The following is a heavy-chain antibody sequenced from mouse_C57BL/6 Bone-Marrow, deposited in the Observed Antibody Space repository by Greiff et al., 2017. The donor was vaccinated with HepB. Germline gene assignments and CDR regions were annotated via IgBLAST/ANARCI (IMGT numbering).Heavy chain of an antibody. D-gene: IGHD2-1*01. J-gene: IGHJ4*01. CDR2: IYPGSGST. V-gene: IGHV1-55*01. CDR3: ASYGKALYYAMDD. CDR1: GYTFTSYW. Sequence: QVQLQQPGAELVKPGASVKMSCKASGYTFTSYWITWVKQRPGQGLEWIGDIYPGSGSTNYNEKFKSKATLTVDTSSSTAYMQLSSLTSEDSAVYYCASYGKALYYAMDDWGQGTSVTVSS.